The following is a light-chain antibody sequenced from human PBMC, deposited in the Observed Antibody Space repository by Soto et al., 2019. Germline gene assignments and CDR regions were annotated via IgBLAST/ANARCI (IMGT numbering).Light chain of an antibody. Sequence: EIVMTQSPATLSVSPGERATLSCRASQSVSSNLAWYQQKPGQAPTLLIYGASTRATGIPARFSGSGSGTEFTLTISGLQSEDFAVYDCQQYNNWPITFGQGTRLEIK. CDR3: QQYNNWPIT. CDR2: GAS. CDR1: QSVSSN. J-gene: IGKJ5*01. V-gene: IGKV3-15*01.